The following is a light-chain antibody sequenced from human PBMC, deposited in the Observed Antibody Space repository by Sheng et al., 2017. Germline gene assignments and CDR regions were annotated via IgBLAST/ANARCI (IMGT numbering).Light chain of an antibody. J-gene: IGKJ4*01. V-gene: IGKV3-11*01. CDR1: QSVGNS. CDR2: DAS. Sequence: EIVLTQSPATLSLSPGERVTISCRASQSVGNSLTWYQQTLGQAPRLLIYDASNRATGVPDRFSGSGSGTDFTLTISSLEPEDFAVYFCQHRSSWPMAFGGGTKVEIK. CDR3: QHRSSWPMA.